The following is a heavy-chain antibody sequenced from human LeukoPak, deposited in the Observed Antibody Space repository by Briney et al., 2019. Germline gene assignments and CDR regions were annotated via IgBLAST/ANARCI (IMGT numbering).Heavy chain of an antibody. Sequence: PSETLSLTCTVSGGSISSGSYYRSWIRQPAGKGLEWIGRIYISGSTNYNPSLKSRVTMSIDTSKNQVSLKLNSVTAADTAVYYCARDPIHRDDYNAKWGQGVLVSVSS. CDR3: ARDPIHRDDYNAK. D-gene: IGHD5-24*01. CDR1: GGSISSGSYY. CDR2: IYISGST. J-gene: IGHJ4*02. V-gene: IGHV4-61*02.